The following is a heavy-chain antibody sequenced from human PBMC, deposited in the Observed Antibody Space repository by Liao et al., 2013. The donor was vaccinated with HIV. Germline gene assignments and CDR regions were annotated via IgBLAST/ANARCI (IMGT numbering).Heavy chain of an antibody. CDR1: GDSITDYS. CDR3: ARGGGGMTTVTTWYFQH. V-gene: IGHV4-59*13. CDR2: IYYSGNT. J-gene: IGHJ1*01. Sequence: QVQLQESGPGLVKPSETLSLTCTVSGDSITDYSWSWIRQPPGKGLECIVYIYYSGNTNYNPSLKSRATISVDTSKNQFSLKLSSVTAADTAVYYCARGGGGMTTVTTWYFQHWGQGTLVTVSS. D-gene: IGHD4-17*01.